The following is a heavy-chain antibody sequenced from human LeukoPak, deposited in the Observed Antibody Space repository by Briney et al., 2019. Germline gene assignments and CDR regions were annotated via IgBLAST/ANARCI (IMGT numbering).Heavy chain of an antibody. V-gene: IGHV4-39*02. Sequence: SETLSLTCTVSSVSMTQTNHFWGWIRQPPGKGLEWIGSIYYDGTTYYNPSLKSRVSIFVDTSEKQFALSLSSVTAADTAVYYCARDEPGGASGAFDIWGQGTMVTVSS. CDR2: IYYDGTT. D-gene: IGHD3-16*01. J-gene: IGHJ3*02. CDR3: ARDEPGGASGAFDI. CDR1: SVSMTQTNHF.